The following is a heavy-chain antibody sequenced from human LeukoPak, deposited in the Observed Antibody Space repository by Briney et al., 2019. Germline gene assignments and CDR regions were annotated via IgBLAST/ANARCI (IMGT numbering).Heavy chain of an antibody. J-gene: IGHJ5*02. Sequence: PSQTLSLTCTVSGGSISSGSYYWSWIRQPAGKGLEWIGRIYTSGSTNYNPSLKSRVTISVDTSKNQFSLKLSSVTAADTAVYYCASATYYYDSSSAGFWFDPWGQGTLVTVSS. CDR3: ASATYYYDSSSAGFWFDP. V-gene: IGHV4-61*02. D-gene: IGHD3-22*01. CDR1: GGSISSGSYY. CDR2: IYTSGST.